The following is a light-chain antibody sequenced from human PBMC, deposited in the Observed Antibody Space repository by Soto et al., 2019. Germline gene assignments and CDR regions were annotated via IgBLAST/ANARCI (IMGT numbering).Light chain of an antibody. V-gene: IGKV3-20*01. CDR2: GAS. CDR3: QQYGSSGT. Sequence: EIVLTQSPGTLSLSLGERANLSCRSSQVVSNNYLAWYQQKPGQAPRSLIYGASNRATGIPDRFSGSGSGTDFTLTISRLEPEDFAVYYCQQYGSSGTFGQGTKVDIK. J-gene: IGKJ1*01. CDR1: QVVSNNY.